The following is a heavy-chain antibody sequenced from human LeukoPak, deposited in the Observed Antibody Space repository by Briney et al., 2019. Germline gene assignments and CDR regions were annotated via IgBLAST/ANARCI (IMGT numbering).Heavy chain of an antibody. Sequence: SETLSHTCAVYGGSFSGYYWSWIRQPPGKGLEWIGEINHSGSTNYNPSLKSRVTISVDTSKNQFSLKLSSVTAADTAVYYCARALGFEDYWGQGTLVTVSS. D-gene: IGHD3-3*01. V-gene: IGHV4-34*01. J-gene: IGHJ4*02. CDR1: GGSFSGYY. CDR2: INHSGST. CDR3: ARALGFEDY.